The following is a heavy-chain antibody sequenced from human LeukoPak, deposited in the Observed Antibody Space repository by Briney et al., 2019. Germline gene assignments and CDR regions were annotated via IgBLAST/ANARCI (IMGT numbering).Heavy chain of an antibody. CDR1: GFTFSSYG. J-gene: IGHJ4*02. D-gene: IGHD6-19*01. CDR3: AKVAIAVAGIDY. Sequence: PGRSLRLSCAASGFTFSSYGMHWVRQAPGKGLEWVAVISYDGSNKYYADSVKGRFTISRDNSKNTLYLQMNSLRAEDTAVYYCAKVAIAVAGIDYWGQGTLVTVSS. V-gene: IGHV3-30*18. CDR2: ISYDGSNK.